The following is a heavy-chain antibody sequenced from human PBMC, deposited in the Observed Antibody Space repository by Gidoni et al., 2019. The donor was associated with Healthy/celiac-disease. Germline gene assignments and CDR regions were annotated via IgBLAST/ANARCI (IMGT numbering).Heavy chain of an antibody. J-gene: IGHJ4*02. CDR2: IYYSGST. CDR3: ARDAVHCGGDCYSGYY. Sequence: QLQLQESGPGLVKPSETLSLTCTVSGGSISSSSYYWGWFRQPPGKGLEWIGSIYYSGSTYYNPSLKSRVTISVDTSKNQFSLKLSSVTAADTAVYYCARDAVHCGGDCYSGYYWGQGTLVTVSS. D-gene: IGHD2-21*02. CDR1: GGSISSSSYY. V-gene: IGHV4-39*02.